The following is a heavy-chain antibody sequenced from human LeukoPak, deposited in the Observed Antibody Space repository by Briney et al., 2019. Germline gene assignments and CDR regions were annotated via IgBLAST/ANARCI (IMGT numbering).Heavy chain of an antibody. Sequence: PGGSLRLSCAASGFTFSNYWMHWVRQAPGKGLEWVAVISYDGSNKYYADSVKGRFTISRDNSKNTLYLQMNSLRAEDTAVYYCARGDSNLAYNWSDPWGQGTLVTVSS. CDR2: ISYDGSNK. J-gene: IGHJ5*02. D-gene: IGHD4-11*01. V-gene: IGHV3-30*03. CDR1: GFTFSNYW. CDR3: ARGDSNLAYNWSDP.